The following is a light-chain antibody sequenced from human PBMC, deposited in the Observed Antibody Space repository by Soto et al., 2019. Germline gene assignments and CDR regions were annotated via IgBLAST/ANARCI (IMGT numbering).Light chain of an antibody. V-gene: IGLV1-40*01. CDR2: VNT. Sequence: QSVLTQPPSVTGAPGQRITISCTGSNSNIGAGFGVHWYQQFPGTAPKLLTYVNTTRPSGVPGRFSASKSGTSASLAITGLREEDEAEYYCQSYDNSLIGLIFGGGTQLTVL. CDR1: NSNIGAGFG. CDR3: QSYDNSLIGLI. J-gene: IGLJ2*01.